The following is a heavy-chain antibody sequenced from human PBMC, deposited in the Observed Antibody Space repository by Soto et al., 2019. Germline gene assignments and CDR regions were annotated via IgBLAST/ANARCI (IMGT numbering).Heavy chain of an antibody. CDR3: AGGGVRGVIARTRDYYGMDV. CDR2: IYPGDSDT. Sequence: PWESLKISCKVSGCTFIGYWSVWVRQIPGKGLEWMGIIYPGDSDTRYSPSFQGQVTISADKSISTAYLQWSSLKASDTAMYYCAGGGVRGVIARTRDYYGMDVWGQGTTVTVSS. CDR1: GCTFIGYW. D-gene: IGHD3-10*01. V-gene: IGHV5-51*01. J-gene: IGHJ6*02.